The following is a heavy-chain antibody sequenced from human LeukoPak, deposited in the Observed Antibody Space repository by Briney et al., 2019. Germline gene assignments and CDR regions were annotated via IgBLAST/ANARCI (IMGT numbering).Heavy chain of an antibody. D-gene: IGHD3-9*01. J-gene: IGHJ4*02. CDR3: TRDHLYYDILTGRGVYFDY. CDR1: GFTFSSYW. CDR2: IKQDGSEK. Sequence: GGSLRLSCAASGFTFSSYWMSWVRQAPGKGLEWVANIKQDGSEKYYVDSVKGRFTISRDNAKNSLYLQMNSLKTEDTAVYYCTRDHLYYDILTGRGVYFDYWGQGTLVTVSS. V-gene: IGHV3-7*03.